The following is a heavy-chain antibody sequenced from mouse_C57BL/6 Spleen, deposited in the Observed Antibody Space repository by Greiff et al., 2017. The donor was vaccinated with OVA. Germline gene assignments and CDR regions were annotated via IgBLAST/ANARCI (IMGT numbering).Heavy chain of an antibody. CDR2: IWSGGST. D-gene: IGHD4-1*01. Sequence: QVQLQQSGPGLVQPSQSLSITCTVSGFSLTSYGVHWVRQSPGKGLEWLGVIWSGGSTDYNAAFISRLSISKDNSKSQVFFKMNSLQADDTAIYYCASKLGPYYFDYWGQGTTLTVSS. CDR3: ASKLGPYYFDY. CDR1: GFSLTSYG. V-gene: IGHV2-2*01. J-gene: IGHJ2*01.